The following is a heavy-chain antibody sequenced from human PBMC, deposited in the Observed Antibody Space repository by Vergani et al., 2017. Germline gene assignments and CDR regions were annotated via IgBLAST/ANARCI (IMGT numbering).Heavy chain of an antibody. CDR1: GDSVSSNSAA. Sequence: QVQLQQSGPGLVKPSQTLSLTCAISGDSVSSNSAAWNWIRQSPSRGLEWRGRTYYRSKWYNDYAVSVKSRIAINPDTAKNQFSLQLNSVTPEETAVYYCARDGRAYCGGDCYAFDIWGQGTMVTVSA. CDR3: ARDGRAYCGGDCYAFDI. D-gene: IGHD2-21*02. J-gene: IGHJ3*02. CDR2: TYYRSKWYN. V-gene: IGHV6-1*01.